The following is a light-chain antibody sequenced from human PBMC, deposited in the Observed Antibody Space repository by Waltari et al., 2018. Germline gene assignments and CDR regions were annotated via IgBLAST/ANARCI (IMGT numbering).Light chain of an antibody. Sequence: QSALTQPASVSGSPGQSITISCTGTSSDVGGYNYVSWFQQHPGKAPKLMIYDVSKRPSGVSNRFSASKSGNTASLTSSGLQAEDEADYYCSSYTSSGTWVFGGGTKLTVL. J-gene: IGLJ3*02. V-gene: IGLV2-14*01. CDR2: DVS. CDR3: SSYTSSGTWV. CDR1: SSDVGGYNY.